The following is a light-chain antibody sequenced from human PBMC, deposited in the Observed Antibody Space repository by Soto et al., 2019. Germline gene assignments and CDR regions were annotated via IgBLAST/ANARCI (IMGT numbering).Light chain of an antibody. V-gene: IGKV1-5*03. CDR3: QQHYSYST. Sequence: DIQMTHSPSTLSGCVGDRVTITCRASQTISSWLAWYQQKPGKAPKLLIYKASTLRSGVPSRFSGSGSGTEFTLTISSLQPDDFATYYCQQHYSYSTFGQGTKVAIK. CDR1: QTISSW. CDR2: KAS. J-gene: IGKJ1*01.